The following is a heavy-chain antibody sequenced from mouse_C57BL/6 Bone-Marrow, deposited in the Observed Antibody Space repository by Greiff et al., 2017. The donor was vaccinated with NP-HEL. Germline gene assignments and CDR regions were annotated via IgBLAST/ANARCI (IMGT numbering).Heavy chain of an antibody. V-gene: IGHV14-2*01. D-gene: IGHD2-5*01. CDR3: ALHSNYVWYFDV. CDR1: GFNIKDYY. J-gene: IGHJ1*03. Sequence: DVKLVESGAELVKPGASVKLSCTASGFNIKDYYMHWVKQRTEQGLEWIGRIDPEDGETKYAPKFQGKATITADTSSNTAYLQLSSLTSEDTAVYYCALHSNYVWYFDVWGTGTTVTVSS. CDR2: IDPEDGET.